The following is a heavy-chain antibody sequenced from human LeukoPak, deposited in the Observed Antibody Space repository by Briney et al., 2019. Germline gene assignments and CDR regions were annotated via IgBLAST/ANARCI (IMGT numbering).Heavy chain of an antibody. Sequence: GGSLRLSCAASGVTFTTYAMGWVRQAPGEGLEWVSSIKGGGGDPFYADSVRGRFTISRDKSKNTLYLQLNSLRVEDTAVYFCAQGGHDFNPFYCWGQGTLVTVSS. V-gene: IGHV3-23*01. CDR2: IKGGGGDP. J-gene: IGHJ4*02. CDR1: GVTFTTYA. D-gene: IGHD2-21*02. CDR3: AQGGHDFNPFYC.